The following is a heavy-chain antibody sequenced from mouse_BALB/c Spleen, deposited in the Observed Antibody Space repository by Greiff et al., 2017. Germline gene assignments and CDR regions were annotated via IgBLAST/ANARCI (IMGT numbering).Heavy chain of an antibody. CDR3: ASYGSSYEDAMDY. D-gene: IGHD1-1*01. J-gene: IGHJ4*01. CDR1: GYSITSGYY. Sequence: EVKLMESGPGLVKPSQSLSLTCSVTGYSITSGYYWNWIRQFPGNKLEWMGYISYDGSNNYNPSLKNRISITRDTSKNQFFLKLNSVTTEDTATYYCASYGSSYEDAMDYWGQGTSVTVSS. V-gene: IGHV3-6*02. CDR2: ISYDGSN.